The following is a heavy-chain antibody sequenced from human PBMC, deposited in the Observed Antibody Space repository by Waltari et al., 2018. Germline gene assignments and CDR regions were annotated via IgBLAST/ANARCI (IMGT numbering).Heavy chain of an antibody. V-gene: IGHV4-31*02. J-gene: IGHJ5*02. CDR3: ARVYSSSWYSSFDP. D-gene: IGHD6-13*01. CDR2: IYYSRST. Sequence: WSCIRQHPGKGLEWIGYIYYSRSTYYNPSLKSRVTISVDTSKNQFSLKLSSVTAADTAVYYCARVYSSSWYSSFDPWGQGTLVTVSS.